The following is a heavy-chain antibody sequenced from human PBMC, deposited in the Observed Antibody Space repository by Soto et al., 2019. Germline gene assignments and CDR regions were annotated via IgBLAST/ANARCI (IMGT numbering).Heavy chain of an antibody. CDR1: GGSISSYY. Sequence: QVQLQESGPGLVKPSETLSLTCTVSGGSISSYYWSWIRQPPGKGLEWIGCIYYSGSSNYHPSLRSRFTLSTSTSKNQFSLKLSSVTAADTAVYYCARWLPPYYFDYWGQGTLVAVSS. D-gene: IGHD5-12*01. CDR2: IYYSGSS. J-gene: IGHJ4*02. V-gene: IGHV4-59*01. CDR3: ARWLPPYYFDY.